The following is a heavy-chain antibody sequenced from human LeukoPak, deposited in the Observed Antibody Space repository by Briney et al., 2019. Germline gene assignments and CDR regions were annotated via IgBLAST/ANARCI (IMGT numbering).Heavy chain of an antibody. CDR3: ARGAPVTTYYYYGMDV. CDR1: GYTFTSYY. J-gene: IGHJ6*02. D-gene: IGHD4-11*01. V-gene: IGHV1-46*01. CDR2: INPSGGST. Sequence: ASVKVSCKASGYTFTSYYMHWVRQVPGQGLEWMGIINPSGGSTSYAQKFQGRVTMTRDTSTSTVYMELSSLRSEDTAVYYCARGAPVTTYYYYGMDVWGQGTTVTVSS.